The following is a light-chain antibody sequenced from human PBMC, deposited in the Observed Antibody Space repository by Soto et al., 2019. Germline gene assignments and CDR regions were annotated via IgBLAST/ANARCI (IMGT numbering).Light chain of an antibody. CDR1: QSVNSNY. Sequence: EIVLTQSPGTLSVSPGERVTLSCRASQSVNSNYLAWYQQRPGQAPRLIIFGASYRATGIPDRFSGSGSGTDFSLTISRLDPEDFAVYYCQQYSSSPPEFTFGPGTRVDSK. CDR2: GAS. J-gene: IGKJ3*01. CDR3: QQYSSSPPEFT. V-gene: IGKV3-20*01.